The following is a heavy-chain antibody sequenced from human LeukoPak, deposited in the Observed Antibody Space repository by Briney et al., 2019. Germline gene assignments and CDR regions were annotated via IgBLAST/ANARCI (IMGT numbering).Heavy chain of an antibody. Sequence: GGSLRLSCAASGFTFSGYWMHWVRQAPGKGLVWVSRVATGGTGPSYADSVKGRFTISRDNAKNTLYLQMNSLSAEDTAVYFCARDMGPYGGSPRASWGQGTLVTVSS. V-gene: IGHV3-74*01. CDR1: GFTFSGYW. D-gene: IGHD4-23*01. J-gene: IGHJ5*02. CDR2: VATGGTGP. CDR3: ARDMGPYGGSPRAS.